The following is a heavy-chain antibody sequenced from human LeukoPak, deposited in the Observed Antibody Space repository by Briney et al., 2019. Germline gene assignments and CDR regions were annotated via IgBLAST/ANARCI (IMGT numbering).Heavy chain of an antibody. D-gene: IGHD1-26*01. CDR2: IWYDGSDK. V-gene: IGHV3-33*06. CDR1: GFIFSTYG. Sequence: GGSLRLSCVASGFIFSTYGMHWVRQAPGKGQEWVAVIWYDGSDKDYADSVKGRFTISRDNSKNTVFLQINSLKAEDTAVYYCAKRSSQYSGSYFDAFDAWGQGTMVIVSS. J-gene: IGHJ3*01. CDR3: AKRSSQYSGSYFDAFDA.